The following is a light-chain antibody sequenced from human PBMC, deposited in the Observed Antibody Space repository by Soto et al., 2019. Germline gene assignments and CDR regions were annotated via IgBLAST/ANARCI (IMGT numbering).Light chain of an antibody. CDR1: ESISSN. V-gene: IGKV3-15*01. J-gene: IGKJ3*01. Sequence: EIVMTQSPATLSVSPGERVTLSCRASESISSNLAWYQQKPGQAPRLLIYGASSRGTGVPARFSGGGSGTEFTLTISSLQSEDSAVYFCQQYMNWPPLTFGPGTKVDV. CDR2: GAS. CDR3: QQYMNWPPLT.